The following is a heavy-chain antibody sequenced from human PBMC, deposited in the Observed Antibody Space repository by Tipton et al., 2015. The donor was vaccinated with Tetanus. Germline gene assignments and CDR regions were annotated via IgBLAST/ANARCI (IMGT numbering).Heavy chain of an antibody. V-gene: IGHV1-69*06. D-gene: IGHD5-12*01. CDR2: IIPIFGTA. J-gene: IGHJ4*02. Sequence: QSGPEVKKPGSSVKVSCKASGGTFSSYAISWVRQAPGQGLEWMGGIIPIFGTANYAQKFQGRVTITADKPTSTAYMELSSLRSEDTAVYYCARASDEDPTIYYFDYWGQGTLVTVSS. CDR1: GGTFSSYA. CDR3: ARASDEDPTIYYFDY.